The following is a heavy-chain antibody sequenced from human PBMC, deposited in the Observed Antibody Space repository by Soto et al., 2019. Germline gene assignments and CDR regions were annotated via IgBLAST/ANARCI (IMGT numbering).Heavy chain of an antibody. J-gene: IGHJ4*02. V-gene: IGHV1-2*02. CDR3: ARGGRIGSGYEEGLDY. CDR1: GYTFIGYY. CDR2: INPNSGGT. D-gene: IGHD5-12*01. Sequence: ASVKVSWKASGYTFIGYYIHWVRQAPGQGLEWMGWINPNSGGTNYAQKFQGRVTMTRDTSIGTAYMELSRLRSDDTAVYYCARGGRIGSGYEEGLDYWGQGTLVTVSS.